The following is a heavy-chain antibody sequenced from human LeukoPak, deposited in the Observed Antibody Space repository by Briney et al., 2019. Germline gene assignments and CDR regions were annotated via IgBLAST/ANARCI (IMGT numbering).Heavy chain of an antibody. CDR3: ARMYSSSWPWFDP. D-gene: IGHD6-13*01. V-gene: IGHV4-39*01. Sequence: PSETLSLICTVSGGSISSSSYYWGWIRQPPGKGLEWIGSIYYSGSTYYNPSLKSRVTISVDTSKNQFSLKLSSVTAADTAVYYCARMYSSSWPWFDPWGQGTLVTVSS. J-gene: IGHJ5*02. CDR1: GGSISSSSYY. CDR2: IYYSGST.